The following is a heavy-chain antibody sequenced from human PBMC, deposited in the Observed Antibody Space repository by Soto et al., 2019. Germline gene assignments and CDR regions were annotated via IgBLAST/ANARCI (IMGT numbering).Heavy chain of an antibody. CDR1: GGTFSNYA. CDR3: AKDGGRDGYFGNWFDP. CDR2: IIPIFGIA. J-gene: IGHJ5*02. Sequence: QVQLMQSGAEVKKPGSSVKVSCKASGGTFSNYAITWVRQAPGQGLEWPGRIIPIFGIANYAQKFQGRVTITADESTTTDYMELSSLRSDDTAVYYCAKDGGRDGYFGNWFDPWGQGTLVTVSS. V-gene: IGHV1-69*15. D-gene: IGHD5-12*01.